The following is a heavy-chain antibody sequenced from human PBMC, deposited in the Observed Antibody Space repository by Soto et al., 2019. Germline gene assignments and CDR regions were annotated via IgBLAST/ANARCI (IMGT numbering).Heavy chain of an antibody. CDR2: VYPGDSDI. J-gene: IGHJ4*02. D-gene: IGHD4-4*01. CDR1: GYRFTSYW. CDR3: ARPFRADYNYYPFDY. V-gene: IGHV5-51*01. Sequence: PGESLKISCKGSGYRFTSYWIGWGRQMPGKGLEWLGIVYPGDSDIRYSPSFQGQVTISADKSISTAYLQWSSLKASDTAMYYCARPFRADYNYYPFDYWSQGTLVTVSS.